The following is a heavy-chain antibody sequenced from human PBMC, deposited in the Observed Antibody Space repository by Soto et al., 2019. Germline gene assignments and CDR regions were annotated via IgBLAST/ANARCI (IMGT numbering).Heavy chain of an antibody. CDR2: ISYDGSNK. CDR1: GFTFSSYG. V-gene: IGHV3-30*18. Sequence: QVQLVESGGGVVQPGRSLRLSCAASGFTFSSYGMHWVRQAPGKGLEWVAVISYDGSNKYYADSVKDRFTISRDNSKNTLYLQMNSLRAEDTAVYYCAKDTPNYGSGSYDFPSYYYYYGMDVWGQGTTVTVSS. D-gene: IGHD3-10*01. J-gene: IGHJ6*02. CDR3: AKDTPNYGSGSYDFPSYYYYYGMDV.